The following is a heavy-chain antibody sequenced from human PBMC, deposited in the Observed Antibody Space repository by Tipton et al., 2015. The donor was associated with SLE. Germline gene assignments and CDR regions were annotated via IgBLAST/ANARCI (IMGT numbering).Heavy chain of an antibody. CDR1: GGSFSGYY. Sequence: TLSLTCAVYGGSFSGYYWSWIRQPPGKGLEWIAEINHSGSTNYNPSLKSRVTISVDTSKNQFSLKLSSVTAADTAVYYCVKDRAVTDAFDIWGQGTMVTVSS. V-gene: IGHV4-34*01. CDR2: INHSGST. D-gene: IGHD4-17*01. J-gene: IGHJ3*02. CDR3: VKDRAVTDAFDI.